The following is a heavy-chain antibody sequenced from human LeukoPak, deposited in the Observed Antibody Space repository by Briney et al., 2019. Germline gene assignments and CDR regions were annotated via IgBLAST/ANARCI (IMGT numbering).Heavy chain of an antibody. J-gene: IGHJ4*02. CDR1: GGSISSYY. CDR2: TYTSGST. CDR3: ARYRYESEGATSIDY. Sequence: SETLSLTCTVSGGSISSYYWSWIRQPAGKGLEWIGRTYTSGSTNYNPSLKSRVTMSVDTSKNQFSLKLSSVTAADTAVYYCARYRYESEGATSIDYWGQGTLVTVSS. D-gene: IGHD1-26*01. V-gene: IGHV4-4*07.